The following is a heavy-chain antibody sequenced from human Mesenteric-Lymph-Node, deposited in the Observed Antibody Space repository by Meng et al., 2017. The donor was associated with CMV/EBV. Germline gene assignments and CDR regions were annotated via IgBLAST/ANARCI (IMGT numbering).Heavy chain of an antibody. J-gene: IGHJ4*02. CDR1: FTSSA. Sequence: FTSSAMSWVRPAPGPGLEWMGWINTTTGNPTYAQGFTGRFVFSLDTAVTTAYLQISSLKAEDTAVYYCARERDKYYDILTGYYQFDYWGQGNLVTVSS. V-gene: IGHV7-4-1*02. CDR3: ARERDKYYDILTGYYQFDY. CDR2: INTTTGNP. D-gene: IGHD3-9*01.